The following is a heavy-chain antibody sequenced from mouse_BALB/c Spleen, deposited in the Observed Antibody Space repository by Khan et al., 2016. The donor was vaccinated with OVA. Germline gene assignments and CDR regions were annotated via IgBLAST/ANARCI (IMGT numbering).Heavy chain of an antibody. CDR3: ANLPPWFAY. D-gene: IGHD2-10*01. V-gene: IGHV1-12*01. CDR2: IYPGNGDT. Sequence: QVQLQQPGTELVKPGASVKMSCKASGYTFTSYNMHWVKQTPGQGLEWIGAIYPGNGDTSYNQKFKGKATLTADKSSSTAYMQFSSLTSEDSAVYYGANLPPWFAYWGQGTLVTVSA. CDR1: GYTFTSYN. J-gene: IGHJ3*01.